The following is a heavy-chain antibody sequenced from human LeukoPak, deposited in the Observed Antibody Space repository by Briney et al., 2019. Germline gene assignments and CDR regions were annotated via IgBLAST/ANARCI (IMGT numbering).Heavy chain of an antibody. CDR3: AREVGSYSYYYYYMDV. CDR1: GFTFSSYS. J-gene: IGHJ6*03. D-gene: IGHD1-26*01. Sequence: PGGSLRLSCAASGFTFSSYSMNWVRQAPGKGLEWVSSISSSSSYIYYADSVKGRFTISRDNAKNSLYLQMNSLRAEDTALDYCAREVGSYSYYYYYMDVWGKGTTVTVSS. CDR2: ISSSSSYI. V-gene: IGHV3-21*01.